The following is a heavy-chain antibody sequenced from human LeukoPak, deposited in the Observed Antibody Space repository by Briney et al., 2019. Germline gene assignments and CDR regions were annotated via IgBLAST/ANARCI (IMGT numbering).Heavy chain of an antibody. Sequence: GASVKVSCKASGYTFSSYYMHWVRQAPGQGLEWMGWINSNSGGTNYAQKFQGWVTMTRDTSISTAYMELSRLRSDDTAVYYCARGVRRVAVAGDEYFQHWGQGTLVTVSS. D-gene: IGHD6-19*01. CDR1: GYTFSSYY. V-gene: IGHV1-2*04. CDR2: INSNSGGT. J-gene: IGHJ1*01. CDR3: ARGVRRVAVAGDEYFQH.